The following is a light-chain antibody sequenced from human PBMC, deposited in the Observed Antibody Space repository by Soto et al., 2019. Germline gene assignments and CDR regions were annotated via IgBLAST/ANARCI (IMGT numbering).Light chain of an antibody. J-gene: IGLJ1*01. Sequence: QYALTQPPSASGSPGQSVTISCTGTSSDVGGYKYVSWYQQHPGKAPKLMIYEVNKLPSGVPDRFSGSKSDNTASLTVSGLQAEDEADYYCSSYAGSNNFVFGTGTKLTVL. V-gene: IGLV2-8*01. CDR2: EVN. CDR1: SSDVGGYKY. CDR3: SSYAGSNNFV.